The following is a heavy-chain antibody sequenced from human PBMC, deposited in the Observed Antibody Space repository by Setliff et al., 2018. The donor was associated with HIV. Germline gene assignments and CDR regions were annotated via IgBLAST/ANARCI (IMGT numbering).Heavy chain of an antibody. CDR1: GSTFSVYG. D-gene: IGHD3-9*01. V-gene: IGHV1-69*13. J-gene: IGHJ4*02. Sequence: SVKVSCKASGSTFSVYGTNWVRQAPGRGLKWMGRIVPIFGSPKYAQDFQGRVTITADESTSTAYMELTSLTFEDTAVYYCARGSLLGYFDWLFPDWGQGTLVTV. CDR3: ARGSLLGYFDWLFPD. CDR2: IVPIFGSP.